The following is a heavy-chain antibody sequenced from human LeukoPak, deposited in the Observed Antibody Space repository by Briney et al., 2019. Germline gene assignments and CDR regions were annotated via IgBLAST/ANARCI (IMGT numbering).Heavy chain of an antibody. CDR1: GFTFSYSA. Sequence: GGSLRLPCAASGFTFSYSAINWVRQGPGKGLEWVAYIGTGGNLIVYADSVRGRFTIPRDDAQNSVYLQMNSLRVEDTAVYYCARDFWTPYDWGQGTLVTVSS. J-gene: IGHJ4*02. D-gene: IGHD3/OR15-3a*01. V-gene: IGHV3-48*01. CDR3: ARDFWTPYD. CDR2: IGTGGNLI.